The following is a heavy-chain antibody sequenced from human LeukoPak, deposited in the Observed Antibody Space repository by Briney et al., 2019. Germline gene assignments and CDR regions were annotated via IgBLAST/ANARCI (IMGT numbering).Heavy chain of an antibody. J-gene: IGHJ4*02. CDR1: GYTFTSYY. CDR3: ARTGEQLPFDY. V-gene: IGHV1-46*01. Sequence: GASVKVSCKASGYTFTSYYMHWVRQAPGQGLEWMGIINPSGGSTNYAQKFQGRVTMTRDTSTSTVYMELSSLRSEDTAVYYCARTGEQLPFDYWGQGTLVTVSS. CDR2: INPSGGST. D-gene: IGHD6-13*01.